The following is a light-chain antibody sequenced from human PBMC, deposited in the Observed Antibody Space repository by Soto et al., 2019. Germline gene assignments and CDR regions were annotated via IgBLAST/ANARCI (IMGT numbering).Light chain of an antibody. J-gene: IGKJ4*01. CDR1: QSISSW. CDR3: QQYHSYSLT. Sequence: DIQMTQSPSTLSASVGDRVTITCRASQSISSWLAWYQQKPGKAPKLLIYKASSLEGGVPSRFSGSGSGTDFTLTISSLQSDDFVTYYCQQYHSYSLTFGGGTKV. V-gene: IGKV1-5*03. CDR2: KAS.